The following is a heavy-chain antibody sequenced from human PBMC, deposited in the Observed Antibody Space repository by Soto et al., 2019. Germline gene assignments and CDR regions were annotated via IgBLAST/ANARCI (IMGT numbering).Heavy chain of an antibody. D-gene: IGHD5-12*01. CDR3: ARDRGWLQLKNDY. CDR2: ISYDGSNK. J-gene: IGHJ4*02. Sequence: QVQLVESGGGVVQPGRSLRLSCAASGFTFSSYAMHWVRQAPGKGLEWVAVISYDGSNKYYADSVKGRFTISRDNSKNTLYLQMNSLRAEDTAVNYCARDRGWLQLKNDYWGQGTLVTVSS. CDR1: GFTFSSYA. V-gene: IGHV3-30-3*01.